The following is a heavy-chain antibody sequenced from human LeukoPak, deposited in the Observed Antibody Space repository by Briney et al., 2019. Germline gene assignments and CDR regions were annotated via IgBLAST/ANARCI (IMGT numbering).Heavy chain of an antibody. J-gene: IGHJ4*02. Sequence: PSETLSLTCTVYDESLSGYYWGWIRQPPGKGLEWIGSIYYSGSTYYNPSLKSRVTISVDTSKNQFSLKLSSVTAADTAVYYCEGSRHLLGPPTDYWGQGTLVTVSS. CDR1: DESLSGYY. CDR3: EGSRHLLGPPTDY. D-gene: IGHD1-26*01. V-gene: IGHV4-39*07. CDR2: IYYSGST.